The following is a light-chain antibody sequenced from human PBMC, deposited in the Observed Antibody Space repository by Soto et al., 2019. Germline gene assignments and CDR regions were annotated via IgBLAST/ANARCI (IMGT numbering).Light chain of an antibody. J-gene: IGKJ2*01. Sequence: EIVLTQSPGTLSLSPGERATLSCRASQSVSSSYLAWYQQKPGQAPRLLIYGASSRATGIPDRFSGSGSGTDFTLTISILEPEDFAVYYWQQYGSSTFGQGTKLEIK. CDR2: GAS. V-gene: IGKV3-20*01. CDR1: QSVSSSY. CDR3: QQYGSST.